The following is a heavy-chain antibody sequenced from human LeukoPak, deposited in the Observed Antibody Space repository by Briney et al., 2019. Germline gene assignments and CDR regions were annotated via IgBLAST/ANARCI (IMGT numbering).Heavy chain of an antibody. J-gene: IGHJ4*02. CDR1: GASISSYY. CDR2: IYYSGST. CDR3: ARELVAAAGRVFDY. V-gene: IGHV4-59*01. D-gene: IGHD6-13*01. Sequence: SETLSLTCTVSGASISSYYWSWIRQPPGKGLEWLGYIYYSGSTNYNPSLKSRVTISVDTSKNQFSLKLSSVTAADTAVYYCARELVAAAGRVFDYWGQGTLVTVSS.